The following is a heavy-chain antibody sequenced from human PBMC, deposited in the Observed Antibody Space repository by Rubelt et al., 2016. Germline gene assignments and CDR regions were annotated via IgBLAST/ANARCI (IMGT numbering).Heavy chain of an antibody. Sequence: EVQLVESGGDLVQPGGSLRLSCAASGFTFSTYWMSWVRQAPGKGLEWVANINQDGSEKYYVDSVKGRFTISRDNAENSRYLQMNSLRAEDTAVYYCARGGYSSSWYWVYWGQGTLVTVSS. CDR3: ARGGYSSSWYWVY. CDR1: GFTFSTYW. V-gene: IGHV3-7*01. D-gene: IGHD6-13*01. CDR2: INQDGSEK. J-gene: IGHJ4*02.